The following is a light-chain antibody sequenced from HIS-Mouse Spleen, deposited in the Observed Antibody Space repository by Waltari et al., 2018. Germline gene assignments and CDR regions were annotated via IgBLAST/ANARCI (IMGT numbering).Light chain of an antibody. CDR1: SLRSYY. Sequence: SSELTQDPAVSVALVQTVRITCQGDSLRSYYASWYQQKPGQAPVLVIYGTNNRPSGIPDRFSGSSSGNTASLTITGAQAEDEADYYCNSRDSSGNHVVFGGGTKLTVL. V-gene: IGLV3-19*01. CDR2: GTN. CDR3: NSRDSSGNHVV. J-gene: IGLJ2*01.